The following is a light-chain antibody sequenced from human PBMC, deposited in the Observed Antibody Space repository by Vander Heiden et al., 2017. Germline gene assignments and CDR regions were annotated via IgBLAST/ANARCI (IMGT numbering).Light chain of an antibody. J-gene: IGLJ3*02. Sequence: SYVLTQPPPVSVAPGQTARITCGGNNIGSKNVHWYQQKPGQAPVLVVYDDRDRPSGIPERFSGSNSGNTATLSISRVEAGDEADYYCQVWDSTDHLWVFGGGTKLAVL. V-gene: IGLV3-21*02. CDR3: QVWDSTDHLWV. CDR1: NIGSKN. CDR2: DDR.